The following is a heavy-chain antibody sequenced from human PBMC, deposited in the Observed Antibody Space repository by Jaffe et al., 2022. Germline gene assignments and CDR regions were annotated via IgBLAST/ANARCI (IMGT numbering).Heavy chain of an antibody. J-gene: IGHJ4*02. CDR3: ARGPSAVATTPGYFDY. V-gene: IGHV4-38-2*01. D-gene: IGHD2-15*01. Sequence: QVQLQESGPGLVKPSETLSLTCAVSGYSISSGYYWGWIRQPPGKGLEWIGSIYHSGSTYYNPSLKSRVTKSVDTSKNQFSLKLSSVTAADTAVYYCARGPSAVATTPGYFDYWGQGTLVTVSS. CDR1: GYSISSGYY. CDR2: IYHSGST.